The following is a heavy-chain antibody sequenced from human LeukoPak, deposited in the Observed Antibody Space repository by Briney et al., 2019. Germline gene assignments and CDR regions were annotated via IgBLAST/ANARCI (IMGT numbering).Heavy chain of an antibody. J-gene: IGHJ4*02. D-gene: IGHD3-3*01. CDR1: GYTFTSYG. Sequence: ASVKVSCKASGYTFTSYGISWVRQAPGQGLEWMGWISAYNGNTNYAQKLQGRVTMTTDTSTSTAYMELRSLRSDDTAVYYCARDTFFWSGYSPGIDYWGQGTLVTVSS. CDR3: ARDTFFWSGYSPGIDY. CDR2: ISAYNGNT. V-gene: IGHV1-18*01.